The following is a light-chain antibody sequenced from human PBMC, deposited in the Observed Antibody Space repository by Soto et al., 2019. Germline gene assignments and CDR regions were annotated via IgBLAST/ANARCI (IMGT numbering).Light chain of an antibody. CDR2: DAS. Sequence: EIVLTQSPATLSLSPGEGATLSCRASQSVSSYLAWYQQKPGQAPRLLIYDASNRATGIPARFSGSGSGTDFTLTISSLEPEDFAIYYCQQRSTWPRTFGQGTKVDIK. J-gene: IGKJ1*01. CDR1: QSVSSY. CDR3: QQRSTWPRT. V-gene: IGKV3-11*01.